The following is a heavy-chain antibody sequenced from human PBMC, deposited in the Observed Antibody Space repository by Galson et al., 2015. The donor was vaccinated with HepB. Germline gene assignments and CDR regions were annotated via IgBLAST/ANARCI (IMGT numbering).Heavy chain of an antibody. CDR2: ISGSGGNT. J-gene: IGHJ4*02. Sequence: SLRLSCAASGFTFSLYAMSWVRQTPGTGLEWVSTISGSGGNTHYADSVKGRSTISRDNSKDTLYLQMSSLRTEDTAVYYCARDYTRVVPLPGLALDFWGQGTLVTVSS. V-gene: IGHV3-23*01. CDR1: GFTFSLYA. D-gene: IGHD2-2*01. CDR3: ARDYTRVVPLPGLALDF.